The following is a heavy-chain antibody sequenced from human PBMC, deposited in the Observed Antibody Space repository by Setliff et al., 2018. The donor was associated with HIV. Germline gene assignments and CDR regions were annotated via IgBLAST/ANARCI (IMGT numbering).Heavy chain of an antibody. J-gene: IGHJ1*01. V-gene: IGHV1-24*01. Sequence: ASVKVSCKVSGFTLSEVSIHWVRQAPGKGLEWMAYFDPQDGETVYAQKFQGRVTITADESTSTAYMELGSLRSEDTAVYYCARDPFPSTNYYDSSAYPFAEYFHHWGQGTLVTVSS. CDR1: GFTLSEVS. D-gene: IGHD3-22*01. CDR2: FDPQDGET. CDR3: ARDPFPSTNYYDSSAYPFAEYFHH.